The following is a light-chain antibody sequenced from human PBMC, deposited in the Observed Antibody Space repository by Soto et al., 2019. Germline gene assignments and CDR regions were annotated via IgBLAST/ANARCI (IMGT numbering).Light chain of an antibody. CDR1: QSVSNNY. CDR2: GAS. V-gene: IGKV3-20*01. Sequence: ETVLTHSPATPSLSPGERATLSCXASQSVSNNYLAWYQQKPGQAPRLLIYGASNRATGIPDRFSGSGSGTDFTLTISRLEPEDFAVYYCQQYGSSGTFGQGTKVDIK. CDR3: QQYGSSGT. J-gene: IGKJ1*01.